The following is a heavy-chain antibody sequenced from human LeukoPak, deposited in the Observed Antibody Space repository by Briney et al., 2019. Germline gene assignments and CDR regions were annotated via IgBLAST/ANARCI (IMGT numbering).Heavy chain of an antibody. D-gene: IGHD2-21*02. CDR1: GYTLTELS. V-gene: IGHV1-24*01. CDR3: ARPNCGGDCYWDAFDI. Sequence: PWASVKVSCKVSGYTLTELSMHWVRQAPGKGLEWMGGFDPEDGETIYAQKFQGRVTMTEDTSTDTAYMELSSLRSEDTAVYYCARPNCGGDCYWDAFDIWGQGTMVTVSS. CDR2: FDPEDGET. J-gene: IGHJ3*02.